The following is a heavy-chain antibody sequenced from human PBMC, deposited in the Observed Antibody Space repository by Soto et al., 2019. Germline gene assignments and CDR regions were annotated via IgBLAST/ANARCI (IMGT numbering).Heavy chain of an antibody. V-gene: IGHV4-39*07. J-gene: IGHJ4*02. CDR2: IYYSGST. Sequence: SETLSLTCTVSGGSISGSSYYWGWIRQPPGKGLEWIGNIYYSGSTYYNPSLKSRVTISVDRSKNQFSLKLSSVTAADTAVYYCARAGGLGAVAVDYWGQGTLVTVSS. CDR1: GGSISGSSYY. CDR3: ARAGGLGAVAVDY. D-gene: IGHD6-19*01.